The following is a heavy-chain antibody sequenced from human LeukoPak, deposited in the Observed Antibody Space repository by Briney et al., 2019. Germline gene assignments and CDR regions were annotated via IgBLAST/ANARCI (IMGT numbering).Heavy chain of an antibody. Sequence: SETLSLTCTVSGGSISSGGYYWSWIRQHPGKGLEWIGYIYYSGSTYYNPSLKSRVTISVDTSKNQFSLKRSSVTAADTAVYYCARTEQQLVFDYWGQGTLVTVSS. D-gene: IGHD6-13*01. CDR3: ARTEQQLVFDY. CDR1: GGSISSGGYY. CDR2: IYYSGST. V-gene: IGHV4-31*03. J-gene: IGHJ4*02.